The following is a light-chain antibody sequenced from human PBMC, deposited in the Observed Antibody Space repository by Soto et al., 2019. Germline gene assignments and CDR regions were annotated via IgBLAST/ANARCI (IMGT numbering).Light chain of an antibody. CDR3: QQNDSSPSWT. J-gene: IGKJ1*01. V-gene: IGKV3-20*01. Sequence: EIVLTQSPGTVSLSPVEIATVWCMASQSVSSKYLAWYQQKPGQAPRLLIYGTSSRATGISDRFRGSGSGTDFTLTISRLEPEDFAVYYCQQNDSSPSWTFGQGTKVDIK. CDR1: QSVSSKY. CDR2: GTS.